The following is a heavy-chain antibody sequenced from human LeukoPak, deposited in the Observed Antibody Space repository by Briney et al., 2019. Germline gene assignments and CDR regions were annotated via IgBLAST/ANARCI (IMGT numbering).Heavy chain of an antibody. D-gene: IGHD6-13*01. CDR2: IKQDGGEK. Sequence: GGSLRLSCAASGFTFSSYGMHWVRQAPGKGLEWVANIKQDGGEKYYVDSVKGRFTISRDNAKNSLYLQMNSLRAEDTAVYYCARMASSWYDGAFDIWGQGTMVTVSS. CDR1: GFTFSSYG. V-gene: IGHV3-7*01. CDR3: ARMASSWYDGAFDI. J-gene: IGHJ3*02.